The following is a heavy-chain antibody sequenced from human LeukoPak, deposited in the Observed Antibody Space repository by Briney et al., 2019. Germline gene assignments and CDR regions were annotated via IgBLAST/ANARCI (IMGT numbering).Heavy chain of an antibody. V-gene: IGHV4-34*01. CDR2: INHSGST. CDR3: ARGSGRYDILTGHTVNWFDP. D-gene: IGHD3-9*01. CDR1: GGSFSGYY. J-gene: IGHJ5*02. Sequence: SETLSLTCAVYGGSFSGYYWSWIRQPPGKGLEWIGEINHSGSTNYNPSLKSRVTISVDTSKNQFSLKLSSVTAADTAVYYCARGSGRYDILTGHTVNWFDPWGQGTLVTVSS.